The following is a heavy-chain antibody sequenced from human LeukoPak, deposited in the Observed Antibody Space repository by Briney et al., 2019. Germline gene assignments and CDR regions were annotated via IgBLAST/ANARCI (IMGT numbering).Heavy chain of an antibody. CDR2: ISSSDNTI. Sequence: GGSLRLSCAASGFAFSSYEMNWVRQAPGKGLGWLSYISSSDNTIKYADSVKGRFTISRDSAKTSLYLQMSSLRAEDTAVYYCARGDGGYYYGMDVWGQGTTVTVS. CDR1: GFAFSSYE. CDR3: ARGDGGYYYGMDV. J-gene: IGHJ6*02. V-gene: IGHV3-48*03.